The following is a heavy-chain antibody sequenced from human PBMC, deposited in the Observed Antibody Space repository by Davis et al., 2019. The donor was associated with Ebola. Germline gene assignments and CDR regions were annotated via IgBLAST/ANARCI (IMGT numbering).Heavy chain of an antibody. D-gene: IGHD3-3*01. J-gene: IGHJ4*02. V-gene: IGHV3-30*18. CDR2: ISYDGSNK. CDR1: GFSFKDYG. Sequence: PGGSLRLSCAASGFSFKDYGMHWVRQAPGKGLEWVAVISYDGSNKYYADSVKGRFTISRDNSKNTLYLQMNSLRAEDTAVYYCAKDQFGSGDFWSGEFDYWGQGTLVTVSS. CDR3: AKDQFGSGDFWSGEFDY.